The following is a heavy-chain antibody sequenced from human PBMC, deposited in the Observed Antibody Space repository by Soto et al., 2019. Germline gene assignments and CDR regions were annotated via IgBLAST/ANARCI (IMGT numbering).Heavy chain of an antibody. CDR2: IDPSDSYT. CDR3: ARHNCSSTRCYRNWFDP. Sequence: GESLKISCKGSGYSFNNYWISWVRPMPGKGLEWMGRIDPSDSYTNYSPSFEGHVTISADKSISTAYLQWSSLKASDTAMYYCARHNCSSTRCYRNWFDPWGQGTLVTVSS. J-gene: IGHJ5*02. V-gene: IGHV5-10-1*01. D-gene: IGHD2-2*02. CDR1: GYSFNNYW.